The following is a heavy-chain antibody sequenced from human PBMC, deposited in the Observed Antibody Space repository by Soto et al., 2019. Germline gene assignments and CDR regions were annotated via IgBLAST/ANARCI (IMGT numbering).Heavy chain of an antibody. V-gene: IGHV4-30-2*01. D-gene: IGHD3-22*01. CDR2: IYHSGST. J-gene: IGHJ6*02. CDR1: GGSISSGGYS. Sequence: PSETLSLTCAVSGGSISSGGYSWSWIRQPPGKGLEWIGYIYHSGSTYYNPSLKSRVTISVDRSKNQFSLKVSSVTAADTALYYCTTLGHYYDTSPLDVWGQGTTVTVSS. CDR3: TTLGHYYDTSPLDV.